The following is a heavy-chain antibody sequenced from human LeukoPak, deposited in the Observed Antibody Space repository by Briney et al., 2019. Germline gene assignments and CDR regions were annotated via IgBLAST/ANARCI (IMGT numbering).Heavy chain of an antibody. D-gene: IGHD2-2*01. J-gene: IGHJ5*02. CDR3: ARDRYCSSTSCQLWP. CDR2: ISSSSSYI. V-gene: IGHV3-21*01. Sequence: KPGGSLRLSCAASGFTFSSYSMNWVRQAPGKGLEWVSSISSSSSYIYYADSVKGRFTISRDNAKNSLYLQMNSLRAEDTAVYYCARDRYCSSTSCQLWPWGQGTLVTVSS. CDR1: GFTFSSYS.